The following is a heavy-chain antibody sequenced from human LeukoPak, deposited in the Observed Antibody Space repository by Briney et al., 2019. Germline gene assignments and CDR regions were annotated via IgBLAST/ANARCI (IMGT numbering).Heavy chain of an antibody. V-gene: IGHV4-61*02. CDR3: ARTYGDYVWSYYYYYMDV. D-gene: IGHD4-17*01. J-gene: IGHJ6*03. CDR2: IYTSGST. Sequence: SETLSLTCTVSGGSISSGSYYWSWIRQPAGKGLEWIGRIYTSGSTNYNPSLKSRVTISVDTSKNQFSLKLSSVTAADTAVYYCARTYGDYVWSYYYYYMDVWGKGTTVTISS. CDR1: GGSISSGSYY.